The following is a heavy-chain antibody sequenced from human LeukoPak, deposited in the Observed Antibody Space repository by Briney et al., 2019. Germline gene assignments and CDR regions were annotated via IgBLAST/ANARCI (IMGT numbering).Heavy chain of an antibody. J-gene: IGHJ4*02. CDR1: GYSFTSYW. V-gene: IGHV5-51*01. D-gene: IGHD2-2*02. CDR3: ARPHCSRTSCYSGVGY. CDR2: IYPGDSDT. Sequence: GESLKISCKGSGYSFTSYWIGWVRQMPGKGLEWMGIIYPGDSDTRYSPTFQGQVTISADKSISTAYLQWSSLKASDTAMYYCARPHCSRTSCYSGVGYWGQGTLVTVSS.